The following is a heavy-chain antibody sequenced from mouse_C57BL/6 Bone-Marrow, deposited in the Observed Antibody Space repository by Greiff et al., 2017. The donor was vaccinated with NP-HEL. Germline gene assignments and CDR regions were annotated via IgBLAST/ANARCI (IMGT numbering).Heavy chain of an antibody. V-gene: IGHV1-26*01. Sequence: EVQLQQSGPELVKPGASVKISCKASGYTFTDYYMNWVKQSHGKSLEWIGDINPNNGGTSYNQKFKGKATLTVDKSSSTAYMELRSLTSEDSAVYYCARWKESSGGYFFDYWGQGTTLTVSS. CDR2: INPNNGGT. D-gene: IGHD2-3*01. CDR3: ARWKESSGGYFFDY. CDR1: GYTFTDYY. J-gene: IGHJ2*01.